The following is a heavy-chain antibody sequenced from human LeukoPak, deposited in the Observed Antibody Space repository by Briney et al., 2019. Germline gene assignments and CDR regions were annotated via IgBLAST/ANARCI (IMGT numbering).Heavy chain of an antibody. CDR3: AVSFRYLDL. V-gene: IGHV3-21*01. Sequence: PGGSLRLSCAASGFTFSSYSMTWVRQAPGKGPEWVSSMSNIGSHIYYADSVKGRFTISRDNAKNSLFLQMNSLRVEDTAIYYCAVSFRYLDLWGRGTLVTVSS. J-gene: IGHJ2*01. CDR2: MSNIGSHI. CDR1: GFTFSSYS.